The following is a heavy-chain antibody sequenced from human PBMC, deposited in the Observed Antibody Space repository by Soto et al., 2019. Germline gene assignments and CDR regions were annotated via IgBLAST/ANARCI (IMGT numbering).Heavy chain of an antibody. V-gene: IGHV6-1*01. D-gene: IGHD2-15*01. J-gene: IGHJ4*02. Sequence: SPTLSLTCAISGDSVSSNSAAWNWIRQSPSRGLEWLGRTYYRSKWYNDYAVSVKSRITINPDTSKNQFSLQLNSVTPEDTAVYYCARGGVSGGYCSGGSCTAFDYWGQGTLVTVSS. CDR2: TYYRSKWYN. CDR1: GDSVSSNSAA. CDR3: ARGGVSGGYCSGGSCTAFDY.